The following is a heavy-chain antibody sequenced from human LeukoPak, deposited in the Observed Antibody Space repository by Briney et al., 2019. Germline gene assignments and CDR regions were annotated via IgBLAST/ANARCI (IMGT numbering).Heavy chain of an antibody. CDR3: ARVITTGYYYYYGMDV. V-gene: IGHV1-18*04. CDR2: ISAYNGNT. D-gene: IGHD4-11*01. CDR1: GYTFTGYY. J-gene: IGHJ6*02. Sequence: GSVTVSCKASGYTFTGYYMHWVRQAPGQGLEWMGWISAYNGNTNYAQKLQGRVTMTTDTSTSTAYMELRSLRSDDTAVYYCARVITTGYYYYYGMDVWGQGTTCTVSS.